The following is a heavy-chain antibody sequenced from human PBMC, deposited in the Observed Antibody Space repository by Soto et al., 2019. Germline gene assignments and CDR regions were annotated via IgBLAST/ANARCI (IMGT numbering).Heavy chain of an antibody. Sequence: QVQLVQSGAEVKKPGSSVKVSCKASGGTFSSYIISWVRQAPGQGLEWMGRVIPILGIANNAQKFQGRVTLTADKSTSKAYMELSSLRSEDTAVYYCARFPQTAIVGAAYFDYWGQGTLVTVSS. D-gene: IGHD1-26*01. V-gene: IGHV1-69*02. J-gene: IGHJ4*02. CDR1: GGTFSSYI. CDR2: VIPILGIA. CDR3: ARFPQTAIVGAAYFDY.